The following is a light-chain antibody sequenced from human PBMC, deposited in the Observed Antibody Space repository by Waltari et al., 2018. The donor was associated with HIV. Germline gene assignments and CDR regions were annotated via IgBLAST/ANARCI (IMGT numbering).Light chain of an antibody. CDR2: DDR. J-gene: IGLJ2*01. Sequence: SYVLTQPPSVSVAPGQTARITSGGNNIGSKSVHGYQQKPGQAPVLVVYDDRDRPSGIPERFSGSNSGNTATLTISRVEAGDEADYYCQVWDSSSDVVFGGGTKLTVL. CDR3: QVWDSSSDVV. V-gene: IGLV3-21*02. CDR1: NIGSKS.